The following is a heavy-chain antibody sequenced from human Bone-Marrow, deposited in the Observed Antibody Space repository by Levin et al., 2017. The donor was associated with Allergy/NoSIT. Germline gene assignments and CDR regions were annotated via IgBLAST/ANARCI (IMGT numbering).Heavy chain of an antibody. CDR1: GFTFSSYS. V-gene: IGHV3-21*01. J-gene: IGHJ4*02. D-gene: IGHD4-17*01. Sequence: PGGSLRLSCAASGFTFSSYSMNWVRQAPGKGLEWVSSISSSSSYIYYADSVKGRFTISRDNAKNSLYLQMNSLRAEDTAVYYCARDMYYGVSGNDYWGQGTLVTVSS. CDR2: ISSSSSYI. CDR3: ARDMYYGVSGNDY.